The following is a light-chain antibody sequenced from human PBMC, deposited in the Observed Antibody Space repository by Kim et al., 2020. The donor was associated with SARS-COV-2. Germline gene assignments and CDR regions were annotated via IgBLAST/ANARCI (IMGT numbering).Light chain of an antibody. Sequence: DIQMTQSPSTLSASLGDRVTITCRASQRISNSLAWYQQRPGKAPTLLIYEASSLESGVPSRFSGTGSGTEFTLTISSLQPDDFATYYCQHYDNYSQTFGPGTKVDIK. V-gene: IGKV1-5*01. CDR2: EAS. CDR1: QRISNS. CDR3: QHYDNYSQT. J-gene: IGKJ1*01.